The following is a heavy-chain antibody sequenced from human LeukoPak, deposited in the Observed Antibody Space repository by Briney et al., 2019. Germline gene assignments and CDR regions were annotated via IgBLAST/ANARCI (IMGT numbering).Heavy chain of an antibody. CDR2: ITWDGGGT. D-gene: IGHD3-10*01. V-gene: IGHV3-43D*03. J-gene: IGHJ4*02. CDR1: GFTFHNYA. CDR3: AKDMAAYYYASGNIDY. Sequence: GGSLRLSCEASGFTFHNYAMHWVRQSPGKGLEWVSLITWDGGGTYYADSVKGRFSISRDNSKNSLYLQMNSLRAEDTALYYCAKDMAAYYYASGNIDYWGQGTLVTVSS.